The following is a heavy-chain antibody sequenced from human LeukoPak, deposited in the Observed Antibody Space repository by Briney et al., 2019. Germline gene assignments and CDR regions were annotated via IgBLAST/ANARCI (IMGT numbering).Heavy chain of an antibody. V-gene: IGHV3-23*01. CDR2: ISGSGGRT. J-gene: IGHJ6*03. CDR3: AKAPTFLYYMDV. Sequence: GGSLRLSCAASGFSFSVYAMSWVRQAPGKGLEWVSSISGSGGRTYYTNSVKGRFTISRENFKNTLYLQMNSLRAEDTAVYYCAKAPTFLYYMDVWGKGTTVTVSS. CDR1: GFSFSVYA.